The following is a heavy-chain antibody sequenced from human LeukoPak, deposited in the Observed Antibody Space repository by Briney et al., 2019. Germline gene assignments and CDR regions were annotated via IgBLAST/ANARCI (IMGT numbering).Heavy chain of an antibody. CDR2: INHSGST. Sequence: SETLSLTCAVYGGSFSGYYWRWIRQPPGKGLEWIGEINHSGSTNYNPSLKSRVTISVDTSKNQFSLKLSSVTAADTAVYYCARGTDFWTRWFDPWGQGTLVTVSS. CDR1: GGSFSGYY. V-gene: IGHV4-34*01. D-gene: IGHD3/OR15-3a*01. CDR3: ARGTDFWTRWFDP. J-gene: IGHJ5*02.